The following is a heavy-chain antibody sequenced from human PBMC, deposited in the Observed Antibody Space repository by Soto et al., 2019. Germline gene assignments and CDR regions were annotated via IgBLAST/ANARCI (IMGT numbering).Heavy chain of an antibody. Sequence: GGSLRLSCTPSGFIFSEYAMSWVRQAPGKGPEWVSSIGGPGDDTYYADYVKGRFTISRDNSKNALYLQMNSLRGDDTAIYYCAKDRMSRNSVWDPFDVWGQGTMVTVSS. V-gene: IGHV3-23*01. CDR2: IGGPGDDT. J-gene: IGHJ3*01. CDR1: GFIFSEYA. D-gene: IGHD4-4*01. CDR3: AKDRMSRNSVWDPFDV.